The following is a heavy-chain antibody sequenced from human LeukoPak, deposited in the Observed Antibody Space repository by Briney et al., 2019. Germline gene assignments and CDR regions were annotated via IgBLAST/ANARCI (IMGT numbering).Heavy chain of an antibody. D-gene: IGHD3-16*01. J-gene: IGHJ6*02. CDR3: ARDQRFEGYYGMDV. Sequence: SETLSLTCTVSGGSISSYYWSWIRQPPGKGLEWIGYIYYSGSTNYNPSLESRVTISVDTSKNQFSLKLSSVTAADTAVYYCARDQRFEGYYGMDVWGQGTTVTVSS. CDR1: GGSISSYY. CDR2: IYYSGST. V-gene: IGHV4-59*12.